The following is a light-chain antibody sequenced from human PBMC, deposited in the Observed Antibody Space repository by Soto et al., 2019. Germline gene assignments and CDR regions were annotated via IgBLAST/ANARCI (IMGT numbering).Light chain of an antibody. V-gene: IGKV3-20*01. CDR2: GAC. J-gene: IGKJ2*01. CDR3: QQYGSSPLYT. Sequence: EIVLTQSPGTLSLSPGERATLSCRASQSVSSSYLAWYQQKPGQAPRLLIYGACSRATGIPDRFSGSGSGTHFTITISRLEPEGFAVYYCQQYGSSPLYTFGQGTKLEIK. CDR1: QSVSSSY.